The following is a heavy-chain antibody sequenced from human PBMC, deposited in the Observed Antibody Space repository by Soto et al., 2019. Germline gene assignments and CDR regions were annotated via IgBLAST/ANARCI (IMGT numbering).Heavy chain of an antibody. D-gene: IGHD3-16*01. CDR3: AHGLGEDWFHP. CDR1: GFSLTTSGVG. V-gene: IGHV2-5*02. Sequence: QITLKESGPPLVKSTQTLTLTCTFSGFSLTTSGVGVGWIRQPPGKALEWLALIYWDDDKRYSPSLKSRLTITKDTSKNQVVLMMTNMDPVDTATYYYAHGLGEDWFHPWGQGTLVAVCS. CDR2: IYWDDDK. J-gene: IGHJ5*02.